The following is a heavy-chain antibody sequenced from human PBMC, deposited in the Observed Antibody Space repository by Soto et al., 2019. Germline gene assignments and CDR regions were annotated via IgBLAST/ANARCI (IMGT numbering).Heavy chain of an antibody. CDR3: AKYRRTDAEGYRLGF. CDR2: VYYSGST. V-gene: IGHV4-59*01. CDR1: GGSISGYY. Sequence: PSETLSLTCTLSGGSISGYYWSWIRQPPGKGLEWIGYVYYSGSTKYNPSLESRVTISVDMSNNQFSLMLTSVTAADTAVYYCAKYRRTDAEGYRLGFWGQGTLVTVSS. D-gene: IGHD5-12*01. J-gene: IGHJ4*02.